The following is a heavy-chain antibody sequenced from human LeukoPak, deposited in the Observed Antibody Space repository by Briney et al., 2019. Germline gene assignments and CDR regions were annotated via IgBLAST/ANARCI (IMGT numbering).Heavy chain of an antibody. CDR3: ARRVVDTAMVTSVEWFDP. CDR1: GYSFTSYW. D-gene: IGHD5-18*01. V-gene: IGHV5-51*01. Sequence: GESLKISCQGSGYSFTSYWIGWVRQMPGKGLEWMGIIYPGDSDTRYSPSFQGQVTISADKSISTAYLQWSSLKASDTAMYYCARRVVDTAMVTSVEWFDPWGQGTLVTVSS. CDR2: IYPGDSDT. J-gene: IGHJ5*02.